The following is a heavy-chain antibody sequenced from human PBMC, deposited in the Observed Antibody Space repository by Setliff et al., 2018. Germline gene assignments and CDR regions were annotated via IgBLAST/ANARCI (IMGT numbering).Heavy chain of an antibody. CDR3: ARTLYDYDILTGPVYYFDY. Sequence: SETLSLTCTVSGGSISSSSYYWGWIRQPPGKGLEWIGSIYYSGSTYYNPSLKGRVTISVDTSKNQFSLKLSSVNAADTAVYYCARTLYDYDILTGPVYYFDYWGQGTLVTVSS. V-gene: IGHV4-39*07. D-gene: IGHD3-9*01. J-gene: IGHJ4*02. CDR2: IYYSGST. CDR1: GGSISSSSYY.